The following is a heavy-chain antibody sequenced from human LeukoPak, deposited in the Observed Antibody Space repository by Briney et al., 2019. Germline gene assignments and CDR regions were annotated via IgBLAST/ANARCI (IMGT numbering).Heavy chain of an antibody. V-gene: IGHV3-21*01. D-gene: IGHD6-6*01. J-gene: IGHJ3*02. CDR2: ISSSSSYI. Sequence: GGSLRLSCAASGFTFSSYSMNWVRQAPGKGLEWVSSISSSSSYIYYADSVKGRFTISRDNAKNSLYLQMNSLRAEDTAVYYCAVISSSSWDAFDIWGQGTMVTVSS. CDR3: AVISSSSWDAFDI. CDR1: GFTFSSYS.